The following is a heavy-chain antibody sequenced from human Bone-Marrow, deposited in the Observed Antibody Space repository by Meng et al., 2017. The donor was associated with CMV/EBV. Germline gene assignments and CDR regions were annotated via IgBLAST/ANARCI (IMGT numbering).Heavy chain of an antibody. CDR1: GFTFSSYD. J-gene: IGHJ4*02. CDR3: TRALPLIFGGYYVDY. V-gene: IGHV3-13*01. CDR2: IGTAGDT. D-gene: IGHD3-3*01. Sequence: GESLKISCAVSGFTFSSYDMHWVRQATGKGLEWVSTIGTAGDTYYPGSVKGRFTISRENAKNSLYLQMNSLRAGDTAVYFCTRALPLIFGGYYVDYWGQGPLVTVSS.